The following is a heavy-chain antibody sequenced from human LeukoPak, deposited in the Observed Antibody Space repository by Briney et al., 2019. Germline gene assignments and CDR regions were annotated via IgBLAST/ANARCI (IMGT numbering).Heavy chain of an antibody. Sequence: ASVKVSCKASGYTFSSYYIYWVRQAPGQGLEWMGLINPSGGSTSFAQKFQSRVTMTTDTSTSTVYMEVSSLTFDDTAVYYCAREYGKRRHLLRARFHYYFDSWGQGTLVTVSS. CDR3: AREYGKRRHLLRARFHYYFDS. CDR1: GYTFSSYY. V-gene: IGHV1-46*01. CDR2: INPSGGST. D-gene: IGHD1-1*01. J-gene: IGHJ4*02.